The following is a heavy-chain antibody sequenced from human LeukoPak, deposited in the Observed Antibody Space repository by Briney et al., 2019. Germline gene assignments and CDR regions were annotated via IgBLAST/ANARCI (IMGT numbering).Heavy chain of an antibody. CDR1: GYTFTGYY. D-gene: IGHD4-23*01. CDR2: INPNSGGT. CDR3: ARENGLGLRWSRRDY. V-gene: IGHV1-2*02. Sequence: GASVKVSCKASGYTFTGYYMHWVRQAPGQGLEWMGWINPNSGGTNYAQKFQGRVTMTRDTSISTAYMELSRLRSDDTAVYYCARENGLGLRWSRRDYWGQGTLVTVSS. J-gene: IGHJ4*02.